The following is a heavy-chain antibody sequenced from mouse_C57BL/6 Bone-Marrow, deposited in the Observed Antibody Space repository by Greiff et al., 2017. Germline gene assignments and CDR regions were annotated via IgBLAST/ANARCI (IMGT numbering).Heavy chain of an antibody. CDR3: ARSYYGYDGAGFAY. Sequence: QVQLQQPGAELVKPGASVKLSCKASGYTFTSYWMHWVKQRPGQGLEWIGMIHPNSGSTNYNEKFKSKATLTVDKSSSTAYMQLSSLTSEDSAVYYCARSYYGYDGAGFAYWGQGTLVTVSA. CDR2: IHPNSGST. V-gene: IGHV1-64*01. CDR1: GYTFTSYW. D-gene: IGHD2-9*01. J-gene: IGHJ3*01.